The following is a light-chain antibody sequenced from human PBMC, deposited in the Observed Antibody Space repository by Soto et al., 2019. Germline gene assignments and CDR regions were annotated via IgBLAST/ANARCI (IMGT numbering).Light chain of an antibody. CDR1: SSNTGAGYD. CDR2: DNI. J-gene: IGLJ1*01. CDR3: QSYDTSLSGLYV. V-gene: IGLV1-40*01. Sequence: QAVVTQPPSVSGAPGQRVTISCTGSSSNTGAGYDVHWYQQLPGTAPKLLIYDNINRPSGVPDRFSGSKSGTSASLAITGLQAEDEADYYCQSYDTSLSGLYVFGTGTKLTVL.